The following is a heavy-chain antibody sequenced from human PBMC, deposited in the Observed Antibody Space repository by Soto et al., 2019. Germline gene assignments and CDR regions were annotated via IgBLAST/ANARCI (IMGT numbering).Heavy chain of an antibody. J-gene: IGHJ4*01. CDR3: AREGYNFGPFDY. Sequence: SETLPLTCTVFDGYINHYYWSWIRRPPGMGLEWIASISYSGTTNYNSSLKSRVTISIDTSKNQFSLKFNSVTAADTVVYYCAREGYNFGPFDYWGQGALVTRSS. CDR2: ISYSGTT. V-gene: IGHV4-59*01. CDR1: DGYINHYY. D-gene: IGHD5-18*01.